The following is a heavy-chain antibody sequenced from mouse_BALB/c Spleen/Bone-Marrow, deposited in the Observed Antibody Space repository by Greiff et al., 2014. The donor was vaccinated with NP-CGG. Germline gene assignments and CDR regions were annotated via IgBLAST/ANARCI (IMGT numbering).Heavy chain of an antibody. CDR2: IWADGST. CDR3: ARITTATGAMDC. D-gene: IGHD1-2*01. J-gene: IGHJ4*01. Sequence: VKLVESGPGLVAPSQSLSITCTVSGFSLTNYGVHWVRQPPGKGLEWLGVIWADGSTNYNSALMSRLSISKDNSKSQVFFKMNSLQTDDTAMYYCARITTATGAMDCWGQGTSVTVSS. V-gene: IGHV2-9*02. CDR1: GFSLTNYG.